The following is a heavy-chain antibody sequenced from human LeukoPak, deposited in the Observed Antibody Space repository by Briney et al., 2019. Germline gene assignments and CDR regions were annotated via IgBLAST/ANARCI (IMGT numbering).Heavy chain of an antibody. CDR3: ARLPYGGGWYLN. J-gene: IGHJ4*02. CDR1: GYTFTSYD. Sequence: GASVTVSCKASGYTFTSYDINWVRQATAQGLEWMEWMNPNSGNTGYAQKFQGRVTMTRNTSISTAYMELSSLRSEDTAVYYCARLPYGGGWYLNWGQGTLVTVSS. CDR2: MNPNSGNT. V-gene: IGHV1-8*01. D-gene: IGHD6-19*01.